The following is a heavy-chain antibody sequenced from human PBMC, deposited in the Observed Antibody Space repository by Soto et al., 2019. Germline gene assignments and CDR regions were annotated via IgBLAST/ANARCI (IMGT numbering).Heavy chain of an antibody. CDR3: ARVGILWFGEPLTHFDY. Sequence: SETLSLTCTVSGGSISSYYWSWFRQPPGKGLEWIGYIYYSGSTNYNPSLKSRVTISVDTSKNQFSLKLSSVTAADTAVYYCARVGILWFGEPLTHFDYWGQGTLVTVSS. CDR2: IYYSGST. J-gene: IGHJ4*02. D-gene: IGHD3-10*01. V-gene: IGHV4-59*01. CDR1: GGSISSYY.